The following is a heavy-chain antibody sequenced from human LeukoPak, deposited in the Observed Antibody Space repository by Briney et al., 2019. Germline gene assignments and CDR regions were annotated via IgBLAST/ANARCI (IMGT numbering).Heavy chain of an antibody. CDR3: ATVIGSSWYVDY. V-gene: IGHV3-53*01. Sequence: PGGSLRLSCAASGFTVNNNYMSWVRQAPGKGLEWVSVIYIGGGTYYAASVKGRFTISRDNAKNSLYLQMNSLRAEDTAVYYCATVIGSSWYVDYWGQGTLVTVSS. CDR1: GFTVNNNY. CDR2: IYIGGGT. J-gene: IGHJ4*02. D-gene: IGHD6-13*01.